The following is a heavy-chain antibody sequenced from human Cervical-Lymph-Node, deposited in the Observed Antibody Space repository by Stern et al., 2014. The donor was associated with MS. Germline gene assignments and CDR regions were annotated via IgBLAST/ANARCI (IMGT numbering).Heavy chain of an antibody. CDR3: ARSSDLLATNEQNWFDP. V-gene: IGHV2-70*15. J-gene: IGHJ5*02. CDR1: GFSLSTSGMC. Sequence: QVTLKESGPALVKPTQTLTLTCTFSGFSLSTSGMCVSWIRQPPGKALEWLARIDWDDDEYYSTSLKTRLTISKGTSKNQVVLRMTNMDPVDTATYYCARSSDLLATNEQNWFDPWGQGTLVTVSS. CDR2: IDWDDDE. D-gene: IGHD3-3*02.